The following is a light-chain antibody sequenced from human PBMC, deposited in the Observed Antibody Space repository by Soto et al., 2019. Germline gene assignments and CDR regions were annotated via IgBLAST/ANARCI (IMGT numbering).Light chain of an antibody. CDR2: EVS. CDR1: ISDVGNNY. V-gene: IGLV2-8*01. CDR3: CAYAGSNNFV. J-gene: IGLJ1*01. Sequence: QCVLTRPPSASGCPGQSVTISCTGSISDVGNNYVFGYQQHLGKAAHLIIYEVSQRRSAVPDRCTGAKSGNTAFLTVSGLQTADESDLYCCAYAGSNNFVFGAGTKV.